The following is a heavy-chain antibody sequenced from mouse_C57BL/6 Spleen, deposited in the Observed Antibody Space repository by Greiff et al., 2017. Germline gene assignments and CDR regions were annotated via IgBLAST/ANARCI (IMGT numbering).Heavy chain of an antibody. CDR2: IDPENGDT. CDR3: TWEDRFAY. J-gene: IGHJ3*01. CDR1: GFNIKADY. D-gene: IGHD4-1*01. Sequence: VQLQQSGAELVRPGASVKLSCTASGFNIKADYMHWVKQRPEQGLEWIGWIDPENGDTEYASKFQGKATITADTSSNTAYLQLSSLTSEDTAVYYCTWEDRFAYWGQGTLVTVSA. V-gene: IGHV14-4*01.